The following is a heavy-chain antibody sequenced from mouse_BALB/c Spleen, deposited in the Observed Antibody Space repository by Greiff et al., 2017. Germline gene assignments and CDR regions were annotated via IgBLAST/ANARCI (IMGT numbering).Heavy chain of an antibody. V-gene: IGHV5-12-2*01. Sequence: EVKLQESGGGLVQPGGSLKLSCAASGFTFSSYTMSWVRQTPEKRLEWVAYISNGGGSTYYPDTVKGRFTISRDNAKNTLYLQMSSLKSEDTAMYYCARHEGNGYAMDYWGQGTSVTVSS. CDR1: GFTFSSYT. CDR3: ARHEGNGYAMDY. CDR2: ISNGGGST. D-gene: IGHD2-1*01. J-gene: IGHJ4*01.